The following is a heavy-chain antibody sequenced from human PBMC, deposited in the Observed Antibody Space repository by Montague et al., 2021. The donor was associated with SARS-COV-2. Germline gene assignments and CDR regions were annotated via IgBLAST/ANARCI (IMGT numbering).Heavy chain of an antibody. D-gene: IGHD6-6*01. CDR1: GFTFSSYS. Sequence: SLRLSCPASGFTFSSYSVNWVRQAPGKGLEWISYIGSSTNIINYADSVKGRFTISRDNARNSLYLQMDSLRVDDTAVYYCAKDLVLRAARPDALDVWGQGTVVTVSS. J-gene: IGHJ3*01. CDR3: AKDLVLRAARPDALDV. CDR2: IGSSTNII. V-gene: IGHV3-48*04.